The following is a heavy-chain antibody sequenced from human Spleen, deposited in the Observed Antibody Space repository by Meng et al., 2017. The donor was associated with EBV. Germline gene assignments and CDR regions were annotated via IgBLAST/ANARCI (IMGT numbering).Heavy chain of an antibody. Sequence: QAELQGSGPGAVMHSETLFPSCTVSGGSIRSDYWGSIREPPGKGLEWIVYINYLGGTNYNPTLKSRVTISVATSKNQLSLTLTSVTGAYTAVYYCARTPGYSYGFLVYWGQGTLVTVSS. D-gene: IGHD5-18*01. J-gene: IGHJ4*02. CDR2: INYLGGT. CDR3: ARTPGYSYGFLVY. CDR1: GGSIRSDY. V-gene: IGHV4-59*01.